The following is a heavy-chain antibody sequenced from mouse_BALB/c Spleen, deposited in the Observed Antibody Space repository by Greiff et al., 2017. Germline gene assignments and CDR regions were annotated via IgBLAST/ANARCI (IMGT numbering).Heavy chain of an antibody. Sequence: EVHLVESGGGLVKPGGSLKLSCAASGFTFSSYAMSWVRQTPEKRLEWVATISSGGSYTYYPDSVKGRFTISRDNAKNTLYLQMSSLRSEDTAMYYCARPIYYDYDGGAMDYWGQGTSVTVSS. CDR1: GFTFSSYA. V-gene: IGHV5-9-3*01. CDR3: ARPIYYDYDGGAMDY. J-gene: IGHJ4*01. D-gene: IGHD2-4*01. CDR2: ISSGGSYT.